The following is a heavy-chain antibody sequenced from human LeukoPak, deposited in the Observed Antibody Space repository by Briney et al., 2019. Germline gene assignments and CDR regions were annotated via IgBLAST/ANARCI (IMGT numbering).Heavy chain of an antibody. CDR1: GFTYSSYW. CDR3: ARVGTTSNFYYYYGMDV. Sequence: GGSLRLSCAASGFTYSSYWMYWVRQAPGKGLVWVSRINSDGSTTSYADSVKGRFTISRDNAKNTLYLQMNSLRAEDTAVYYCARVGTTSNFYYYYGMDVWGQGTTVTVSS. J-gene: IGHJ6*02. D-gene: IGHD2/OR15-2a*01. V-gene: IGHV3-74*01. CDR2: INSDGSTT.